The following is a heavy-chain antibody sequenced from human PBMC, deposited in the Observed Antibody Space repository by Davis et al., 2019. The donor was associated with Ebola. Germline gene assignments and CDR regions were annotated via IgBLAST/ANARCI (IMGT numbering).Heavy chain of an antibody. Sequence: AASVKVSCKASGYTFTSYYMHWVRQAPGQGLEWMGIINPSGGSTSYAQKFQGRVTMTRDTSTSTVYMELSSLRSDDTAVYYCARGRSSGSAPYYYYYGMDVWGQGTTVTVSS. CDR3: ARGRSSGSAPYYYYYGMDV. CDR2: INPSGGST. D-gene: IGHD6-19*01. V-gene: IGHV1-46*01. CDR1: GYTFTSYY. J-gene: IGHJ6*02.